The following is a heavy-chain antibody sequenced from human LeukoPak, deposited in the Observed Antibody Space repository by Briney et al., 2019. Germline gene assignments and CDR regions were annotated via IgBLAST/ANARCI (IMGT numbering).Heavy chain of an antibody. CDR3: AKWDSSGFWSGYTYYFDY. CDR1: GFTFSTYS. J-gene: IGHJ4*02. CDR2: ISSSSSYI. D-gene: IGHD3-3*01. Sequence: GGSLRLSCAASGFTFSTYSMNWVRQAPGKGLEWVSSISSSSSYIYYADSVKGRFTISRDNAKNSLYPRMNSLRAEDTAVYYCAKWDSSGFWSGYTYYFDYWGQGTLVTVSS. V-gene: IGHV3-21*04.